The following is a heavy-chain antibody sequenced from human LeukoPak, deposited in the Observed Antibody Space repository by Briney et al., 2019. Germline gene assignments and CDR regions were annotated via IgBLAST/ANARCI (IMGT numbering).Heavy chain of an antibody. Sequence: GGSLRLSCAASGFTFSSYGMHWVRQAPGKGLEWVAFIRYDGSNKYYADPVKGRFTISRDNSKNTLYLQMNSLRAEDTAVYYCAKDGYYDILTGYAPGYWGQGTLVTVSS. CDR2: IRYDGSNK. CDR3: AKDGYYDILTGYAPGY. V-gene: IGHV3-30*02. D-gene: IGHD3-9*01. CDR1: GFTFSSYG. J-gene: IGHJ4*02.